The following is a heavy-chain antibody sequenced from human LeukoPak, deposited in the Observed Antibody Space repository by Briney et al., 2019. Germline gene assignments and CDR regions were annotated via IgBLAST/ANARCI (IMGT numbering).Heavy chain of an antibody. CDR2: INHSGST. Sequence: PSETLSLTCAVYGGSFSGYYWSWIRQPPGKGLEWIGEINHSGSTNYNPSLKSRVTISVDTSKNQFSLKLSSVTAADTAVYYCARCNRITIFGVVTQYNWFDPWGQGTLVTVSS. CDR3: ARCNRITIFGVVTQYNWFDP. D-gene: IGHD3-3*01. CDR1: GGSFSGYY. V-gene: IGHV4-34*01. J-gene: IGHJ5*02.